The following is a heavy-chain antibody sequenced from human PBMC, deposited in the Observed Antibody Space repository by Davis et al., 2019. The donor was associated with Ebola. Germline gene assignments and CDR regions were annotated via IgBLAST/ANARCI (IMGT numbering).Heavy chain of an antibody. CDR2: ISAYNGNT. CDR3: ARDVVLAARHGPDAFDI. CDR1: GYTFTSYG. D-gene: IGHD6-6*01. J-gene: IGHJ3*02. V-gene: IGHV1-18*01. Sequence: ASVKVSCKASGYTFTSYGISWVRQAPGQGLEWMGWISAYNGNTNYAQKLQGRVTMTTDTSTSTAYMELRSLRSDDTAVYYCARDVVLAARHGPDAFDIWGQGTMVTVSS.